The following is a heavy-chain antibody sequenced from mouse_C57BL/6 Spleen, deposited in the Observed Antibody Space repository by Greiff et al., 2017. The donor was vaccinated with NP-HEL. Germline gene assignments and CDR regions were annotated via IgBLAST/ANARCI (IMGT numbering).Heavy chain of an antibody. CDR1: GYAFSSSW. D-gene: IGHD2-4*01. Sequence: VQLQQSGPELVKPGASVKISCKASGYAFSSSWMNWVKQRPGKGLEWIGRIYPGDGDTNSNGKFKGKATLTADKSSSPAYIQLSSLTSYDSAVFFCSKDEYDSDAMDYWGQGTSVTVSS. V-gene: IGHV1-82*01. CDR2: IYPGDGDT. CDR3: SKDEYDSDAMDY. J-gene: IGHJ4*01.